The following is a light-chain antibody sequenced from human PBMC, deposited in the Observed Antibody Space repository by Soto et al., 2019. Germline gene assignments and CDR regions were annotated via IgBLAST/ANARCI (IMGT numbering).Light chain of an antibody. CDR1: QSISSNY. CDR3: QQYGSLGYT. J-gene: IGKJ2*01. Sequence: IVLTQSPGTLSLSPGERATLSCRASQSISSNYIAWYQQKPGQAPRLLIYGASSRATGVPDRVSGSGSGTDFTLTISRLEPEDFAVYYCQQYGSLGYTFGQGTKLEIK. CDR2: GAS. V-gene: IGKV3-20*01.